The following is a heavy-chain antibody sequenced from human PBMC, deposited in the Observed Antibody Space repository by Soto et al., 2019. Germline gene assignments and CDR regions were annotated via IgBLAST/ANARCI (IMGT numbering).Heavy chain of an antibody. D-gene: IGHD1-26*01. CDR2: IYYSGST. CDR1: GGSVISGSYY. J-gene: IGHJ4*02. Sequence: PSETLSLTCTVSGGSVISGSYYWSWIRQPPGKGLEWIGYIYYSGSTNYNPSLKSRVTISVDTSKNQFSLKLSSVTAADTAVYYCARDIGMNGPFDYWGQGTLVTVSS. V-gene: IGHV4-61*01. CDR3: ARDIGMNGPFDY.